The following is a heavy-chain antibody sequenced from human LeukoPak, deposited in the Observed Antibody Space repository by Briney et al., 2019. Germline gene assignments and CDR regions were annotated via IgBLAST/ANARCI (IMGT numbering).Heavy chain of an antibody. CDR2: IKQDGSEK. D-gene: IGHD2-21*02. Sequence: GGSLRLSCAASGFTFSSYWMSCVRQAPGKGLEWVANIKQDGSEKYYVDSVKGRFTISRDNAKNSLYLQMNSLRAEDTAVYYCASSHCGGDCYAGAEYFQHWGQGTLVTVSS. CDR1: GFTFSSYW. V-gene: IGHV3-7*01. J-gene: IGHJ1*01. CDR3: ASSHCGGDCYAGAEYFQH.